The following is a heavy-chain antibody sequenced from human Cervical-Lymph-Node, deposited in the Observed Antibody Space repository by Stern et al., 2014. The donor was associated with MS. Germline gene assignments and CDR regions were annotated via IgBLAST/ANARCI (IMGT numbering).Heavy chain of an antibody. Sequence: QVQLQESGPGLVKPSQTLSLTCTVSGGSISSGGYYWSWIRQHPGKGLEWIGYIYYSGSPYYTPSLKSLVTISVDTSKNQFSLKLSSVTAADTAVYYCARGRRYFDWLPPLWGMDVWGQGTTVTVSS. J-gene: IGHJ6*02. CDR2: IYYSGSP. CDR1: GGSISSGGYY. CDR3: ARGRRYFDWLPPLWGMDV. D-gene: IGHD3-9*01. V-gene: IGHV4-31*01.